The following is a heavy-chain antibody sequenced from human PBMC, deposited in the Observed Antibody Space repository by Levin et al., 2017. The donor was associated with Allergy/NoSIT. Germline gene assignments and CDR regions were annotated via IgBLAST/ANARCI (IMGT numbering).Heavy chain of an antibody. D-gene: IGHD5-18*01. CDR2: ISWNSGSI. CDR3: AKDYSAMVNYFDY. V-gene: IGHV3-9*01. CDR1: GFTFDDYA. J-gene: IGHJ4*02. Sequence: GGSLRLSCAASGFTFDDYAMHWVRQAPGKGLEWVSGISWNSGSIGYADSVKGRFTISRDNAKNSLYLQMNSLRAEDTALYYCAKDYSAMVNYFDYWGQGTLVTVSS.